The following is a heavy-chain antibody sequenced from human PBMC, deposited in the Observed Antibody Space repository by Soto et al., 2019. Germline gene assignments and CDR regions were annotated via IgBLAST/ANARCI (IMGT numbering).Heavy chain of an antibody. CDR2: AYYRSKWYN. J-gene: IGHJ4*02. Sequence: QSQTLSLTCAISGDRVSSNSAAWNWIRQSPSRGLEWLGRAYYRSKWYNDYVVSVKSRISINPDTSKNQFSLQLNSVTPEDAAVYYCARGRGVHSSGPMDFDYWGQGTLVTVSS. CDR1: GDRVSSNSAA. D-gene: IGHD6-19*01. CDR3: ARGRGVHSSGPMDFDY. V-gene: IGHV6-1*01.